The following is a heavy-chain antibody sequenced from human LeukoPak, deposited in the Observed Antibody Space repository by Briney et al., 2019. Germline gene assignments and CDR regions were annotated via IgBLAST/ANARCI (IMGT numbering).Heavy chain of an antibody. Sequence: SSETLSLTXTVSGGSISSGSYCWSWIRQPAGKGLEWSGRIYTSGSTNYNPSHKSRVTISVDTSKNQFSLKLSSVTAADTAVYYCARDPTYRDAFDIWGQGTMVTVSS. CDR1: GGSISSGSYC. D-gene: IGHD2-2*01. J-gene: IGHJ3*02. CDR3: ARDPTYRDAFDI. CDR2: IYTSGST. V-gene: IGHV4-61*02.